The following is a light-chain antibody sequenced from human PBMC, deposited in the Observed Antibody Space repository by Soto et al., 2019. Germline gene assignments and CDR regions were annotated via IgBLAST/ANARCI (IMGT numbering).Light chain of an antibody. Sequence: DIQMTQSPSSLSASEGDRVTITCRASQSISNDLNWYQQNPGKAPKVLIYGASSLQSGVPSRFSGSGSGTDFTLTISSLQPEDFATYYCQQSYSTPYTFGQGTKLEI. J-gene: IGKJ2*01. CDR2: GAS. CDR1: QSISND. V-gene: IGKV1-39*01. CDR3: QQSYSTPYT.